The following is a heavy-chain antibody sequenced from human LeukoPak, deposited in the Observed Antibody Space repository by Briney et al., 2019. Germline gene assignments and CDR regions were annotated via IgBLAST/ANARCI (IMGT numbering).Heavy chain of an antibody. CDR2: ISYDGNNK. V-gene: IGHV3-30*03. Sequence: GGSLRLSCAASGFTFSSYGMHWVRQAPGKGLEWVAVISYDGNNKYYADSVKGRFTISRDNSKYTLYLQMNSLRAEDTAVYYCARNGSLRYFDWLFEGDAFDIWGQGKMVTVSS. J-gene: IGHJ3*02. CDR1: GFTFSSYG. CDR3: ARNGSLRYFDWLFEGDAFDI. D-gene: IGHD3-9*01.